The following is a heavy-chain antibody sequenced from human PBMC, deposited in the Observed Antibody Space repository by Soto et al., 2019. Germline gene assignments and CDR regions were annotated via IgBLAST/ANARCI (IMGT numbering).Heavy chain of an antibody. CDR3: ARDVDGNYDSSGYYPNWFDP. D-gene: IGHD3-22*01. J-gene: IGHJ5*02. CDR2: ISAYNGNT. V-gene: IGHV1-18*01. Sequence: QVQLVQSGAEVKKPGASVKVSCKASGYTFTSYGISWVRQAPGQGLEWMGWISAYNGNTNYAQKLQGRVTMTTDTSTSTAYMELRSLRSDDTAVYYCARDVDGNYDSSGYYPNWFDPWGQGTLVTVSS. CDR1: GYTFTSYG.